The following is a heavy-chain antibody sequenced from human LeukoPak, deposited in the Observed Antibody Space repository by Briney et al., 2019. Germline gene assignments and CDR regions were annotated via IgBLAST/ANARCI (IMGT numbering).Heavy chain of an antibody. CDR1: GFTFSSYA. D-gene: IGHD2-2*01. J-gene: IGHJ6*04. V-gene: IGHV3-30*04. CDR2: ISYDGSNK. CDR3: AREGTTVYYGMDV. Sequence: GRPLRLSCAASGFTFSSYAMHWVRQAPGKGLEWVAVISYDGSNKYYADSVKGRFTISRDNSKNTLYLQMNSLRAEDTAVYYCAREGTTVYYGMDVWGKGTTVTVSS.